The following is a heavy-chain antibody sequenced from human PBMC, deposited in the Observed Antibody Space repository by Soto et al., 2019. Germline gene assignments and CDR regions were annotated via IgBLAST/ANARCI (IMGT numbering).Heavy chain of an antibody. V-gene: IGHV4-30-4*01. CDR2: SFYSGNT. CDR3: VRDVTXISPTGHFTAAGHFDS. Sequence: QVQLQESGPRLVKPSQTLSLTCTVSGGSVSSDDYYWNWIRQPPGEGLEWIGYSFYSGNTYYNPALKSRVTISVDTSKNQFSLTLTSVTDADTAVYYCVRDVTXISPTGHFTAAGHFDSWGQGVLVTVSS. CDR1: GGSVSSDDYY. J-gene: IGHJ4*02. D-gene: IGHD6-13*01.